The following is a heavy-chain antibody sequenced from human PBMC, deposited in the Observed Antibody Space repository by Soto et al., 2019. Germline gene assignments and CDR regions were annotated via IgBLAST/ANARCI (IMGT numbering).Heavy chain of an antibody. CDR2: FDPEDGET. D-gene: IGHD2-2*01. V-gene: IGHV1-24*01. J-gene: IGHJ4*02. CDR3: ATGLTVVPAALDY. Sequence: GSSVKVSCKVSGYTLTELSMHWVRQAPGKGLEWMGGFDPEDGETIYAQKFQGRVTMTEDTSTDTAYMELSSLRSEDTAVYYCATGLTVVPAALDYWGQGTLVNVSS. CDR1: GYTLTELS.